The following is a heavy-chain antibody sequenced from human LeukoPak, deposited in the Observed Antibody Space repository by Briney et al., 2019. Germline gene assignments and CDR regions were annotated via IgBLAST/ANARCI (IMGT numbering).Heavy chain of an antibody. CDR3: SRENGAFSPFGY. D-gene: IGHD2-8*01. CDR1: GGSISNTNW. V-gene: IGHV4-4*03. CDR2: ISLTGLT. J-gene: IGHJ4*02. Sequence: PETLSLTCGVSGGSISNTNWWSWVRQPPGQGLEWIGEISLTGLTHYNPSLESRVTVSLDKSKNQLSLNLTSVTAADTAVYYCSRENGAFSPFGYWGQGTLVTVLS.